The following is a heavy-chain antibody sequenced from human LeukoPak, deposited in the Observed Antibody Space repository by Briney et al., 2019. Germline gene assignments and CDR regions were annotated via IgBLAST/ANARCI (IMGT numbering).Heavy chain of an antibody. CDR3: ARGTTVTWYYYYYYYMDV. J-gene: IGHJ6*03. Sequence: TLSLTCTVSGGSISSYYWSWIRQPPGKGLEWIGYIYYSGSTNYNPSLKSRVTISVDTSKNQFSLKLSSVTAADTAVYYCARGTTVTWYYYYYYYMDVRGKGTTVTVSS. D-gene: IGHD4-11*01. V-gene: IGHV4-59*01. CDR1: GGSISSYY. CDR2: IYYSGST.